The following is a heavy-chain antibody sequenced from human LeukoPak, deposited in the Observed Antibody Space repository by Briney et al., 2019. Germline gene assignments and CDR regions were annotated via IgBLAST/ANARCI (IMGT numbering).Heavy chain of an antibody. J-gene: IGHJ5*02. D-gene: IGHD3-22*01. CDR3: ARPYYYDSRIDP. V-gene: IGHV4-30-4*01. CDR1: GGSISSGDYY. Sequence: PSETLSLTCTVSGGSISSGDYYWSWIRQPPGKGLEWIAYMYYSGSTYYNPSLKSRVTMSVDTSKNQLSLKLSSVTAADTAVYYCARPYYYDSRIDPWGQGILVTVSS. CDR2: MYYSGST.